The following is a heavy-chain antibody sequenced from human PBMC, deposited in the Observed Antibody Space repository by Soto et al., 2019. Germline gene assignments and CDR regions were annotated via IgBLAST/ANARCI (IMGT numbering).Heavy chain of an antibody. D-gene: IGHD6-6*01. CDR1: GFTFSSYA. CDR3: ARDAWAARIPYNWLDP. V-gene: IGHV3-30-3*01. Sequence: QVQLVESGGGVVQPGRSLRLSCAASGFTFSSYAMHWVRQAPGKGLEWVAVISYDGSNKYYADSVKGRFTISRDNSKNTLYLQMSSLRAEDTAVYYCARDAWAARIPYNWLDPWGQGTLVTVSS. J-gene: IGHJ5*02. CDR2: ISYDGSNK.